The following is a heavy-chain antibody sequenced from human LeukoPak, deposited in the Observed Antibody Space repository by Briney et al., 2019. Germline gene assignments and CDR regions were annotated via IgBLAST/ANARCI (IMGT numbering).Heavy chain of an antibody. CDR3: ARGGLDESFQY. D-gene: IGHD6-25*01. V-gene: IGHV3-23*01. CDR1: GVTFSSYGFTFSSYG. Sequence: GGSLRLSCAASGVTFSSYGFTFSSYGMNWVRQAPGKGLEWVSGISGVGGSRYYADSVKGRFTISRDNSKNTLYLQMNSLRAEDTAVYYCARGGLDESFQYWGQGTLVTVST. CDR2: ISGVGGSR. J-gene: IGHJ1*01.